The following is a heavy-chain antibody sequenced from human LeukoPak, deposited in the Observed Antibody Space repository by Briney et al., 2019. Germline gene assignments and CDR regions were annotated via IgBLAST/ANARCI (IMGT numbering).Heavy chain of an antibody. CDR3: ARVPAAPRLYIDV. CDR2: IYYSGST. V-gene: IGHV4-59*02. Sequence: SETLSLTCTVSSGSVNSYYWSWIRQPPGKGLEWIGYIYYSGSTNYNPSLKSRVTISVDTSKNQFSLKLSSVTAADTAVYYCARVPAAPRLYIDVWGQGTTVIVSS. D-gene: IGHD2-2*01. CDR1: SGSVNSYY. J-gene: IGHJ6*02.